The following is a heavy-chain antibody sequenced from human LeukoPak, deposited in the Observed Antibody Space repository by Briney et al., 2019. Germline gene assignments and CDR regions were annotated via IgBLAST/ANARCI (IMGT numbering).Heavy chain of an antibody. CDR3: ARAGYSSGWYWVY. J-gene: IGHJ4*02. D-gene: IGHD6-19*01. CDR1: GFTFSSYS. V-gene: IGHV3-21*01. Sequence: GGSLRLSCAASGFTFSSYSMNWVRQAPGKGLEWVSSISSSSSYIYYADSVKGRFTISRDNAENSLYLQMNSLRAEDTAVYYCARAGYSSGWYWVYWGQGTLVTVSS. CDR2: ISSSSSYI.